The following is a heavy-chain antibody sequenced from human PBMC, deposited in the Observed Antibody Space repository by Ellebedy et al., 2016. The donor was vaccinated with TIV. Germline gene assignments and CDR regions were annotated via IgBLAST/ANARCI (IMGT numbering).Heavy chain of an antibody. D-gene: IGHD6-13*01. CDR3: ARLRAAAADFDY. Sequence: MPSETLSLTCTVSGGSISSSSYYWGWIRQPPGKGLEWIGSIYYSGSTYYNPSLKSRVTISVDTSKNQFSLKLSSVTAADTAVYYCARLRAAAADFDYWGQGTLVTVSS. J-gene: IGHJ4*02. CDR2: IYYSGST. V-gene: IGHV4-39*01. CDR1: GGSISSSSYY.